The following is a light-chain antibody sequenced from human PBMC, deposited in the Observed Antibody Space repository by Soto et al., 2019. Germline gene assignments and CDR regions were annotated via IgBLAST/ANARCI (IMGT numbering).Light chain of an antibody. CDR1: SSDVGGYNY. CDR3: SSYTSSREDV. J-gene: IGLJ1*01. CDR2: DVS. Sequence: QSALTQPASVSGSPGQSITISCTGTSSDVGGYNYVSWYQQHPGKAPKLMIYDVSNRPSGVSNRFSGSKSGNTASLTISGLQAEDEADYYCSSYTSSREDVFGTGTKVTVL. V-gene: IGLV2-14*01.